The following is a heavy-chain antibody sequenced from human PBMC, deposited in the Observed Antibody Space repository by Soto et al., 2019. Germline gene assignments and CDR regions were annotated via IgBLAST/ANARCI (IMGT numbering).Heavy chain of an antibody. D-gene: IGHD3-22*01. V-gene: IGHV4-34*01. CDR3: ARHNFYISGYYHDYSGMYV. CDR1: GGSGGSFSGYY. Sequence: PSETLSLTCAVYGGSGGSFSGYYWSWIRQPPGKGLEWFGEINHSGSTNYNPSLKSRVTISVDTSKNQFSLKLSSVTAADTAVYYCARHNFYISGYYHDYSGMYVWGQGTTVTVSS. J-gene: IGHJ6*02. CDR2: INHSGST.